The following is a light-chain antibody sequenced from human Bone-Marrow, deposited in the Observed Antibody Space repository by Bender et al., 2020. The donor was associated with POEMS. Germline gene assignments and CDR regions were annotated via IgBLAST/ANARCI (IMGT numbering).Light chain of an antibody. CDR2: DVI. J-gene: IGLJ2*01. CDR3: QSWGSNTAV. Sequence: QSALTQPASVSGSPGQSITISCTGTSSDVGSYNLVSWFQQHPGKAPKLIIYDVIRRPSGIPERFSGSTSGNTASLTISGTQTMDEADYYCQSWGSNTAVFGGGTKLTVL. V-gene: IGLV2-14*02. CDR1: SSDVGSYNL.